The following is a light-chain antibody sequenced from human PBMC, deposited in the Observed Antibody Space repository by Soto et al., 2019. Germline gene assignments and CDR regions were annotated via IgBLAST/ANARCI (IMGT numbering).Light chain of an antibody. CDR1: SGHNNYV. J-gene: IGLJ2*01. V-gene: IGLV4-60*02. CDR3: ETWDSNTRV. CDR2: LEGSGSY. Sequence: QLVLTQSSSASAYLGSSVELTCTLSSGHNNYVIAWHQQQPGKAPRYLMKLEGSGSYNKGSGVPDRFSGSSSGADRYLTISNLQFEDEADYYCETWDSNTRVFGGGTKLTVL.